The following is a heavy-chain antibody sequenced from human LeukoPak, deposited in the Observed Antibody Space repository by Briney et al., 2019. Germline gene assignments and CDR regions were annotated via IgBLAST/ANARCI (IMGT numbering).Heavy chain of an antibody. Sequence: ASVKVSCKASGYTFTSYGISWVRQAPGQGLEWMGWISAYNGNTNYAQKLQGRVTMTTDTSTSTAYMELRCLRSDDTAVYYCARNPIVVVVAATYYYYYYMDVWGKGPRSPSP. V-gene: IGHV1-18*01. D-gene: IGHD2-15*01. J-gene: IGHJ6*03. CDR3: ARNPIVVVVAATYYYYYYMDV. CDR2: ISAYNGNT. CDR1: GYTFTSYG.